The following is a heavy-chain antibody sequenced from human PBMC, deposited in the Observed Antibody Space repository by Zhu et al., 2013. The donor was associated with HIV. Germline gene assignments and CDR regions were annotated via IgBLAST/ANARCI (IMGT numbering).Heavy chain of an antibody. CDR1: GYTFTNYG. CDR2: VDPIIGNA. CDR3: ARMDKGSCTETTCPDWFDP. Sequence: QVQLVQSGPEVKKPGASVKVSCKASGYTFTNYGINWVRQATGHGLEWMGWVDPIIGNAGYAQKFRGRVTITRDTSTSTVYMELSSLRSDDTAVYYCARMDKGSCTETTCPDWFDPWGQGTLDTVSS. J-gene: IGHJ5*02. V-gene: IGHV1-8*03. D-gene: IGHD2-8*02.